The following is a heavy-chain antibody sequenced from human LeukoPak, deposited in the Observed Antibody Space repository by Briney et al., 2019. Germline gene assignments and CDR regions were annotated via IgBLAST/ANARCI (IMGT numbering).Heavy chain of an antibody. CDR3: ARVNHVLLWFGEFPDAFDI. V-gene: IGHV4-4*07. CDR2: IYTSGSS. J-gene: IGHJ3*02. Sequence: PSETLSLTCTVSGGSISIYYWIWIRQPAGKGLEWIGRIYTSGSSNYNPSLKSRVTISVDTSKNQFSLKLSSVTAADTAVYYCARVNHVLLWFGEFPDAFDIWGQGTMVTVSS. CDR1: GGSISIYY. D-gene: IGHD3-10*01.